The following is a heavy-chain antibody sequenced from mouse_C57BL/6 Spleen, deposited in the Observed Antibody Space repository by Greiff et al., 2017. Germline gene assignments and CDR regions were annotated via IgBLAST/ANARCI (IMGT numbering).Heavy chain of an antibody. Sequence: VQLQQSGPELVKPGASVKISCKASGYSFTGYYMNWVKQSPEKSLEWIGEINPSTGGTTYNQKFKAKATLTVDKSSSTAYMQLKSLTSEDSAVYYCARDYSNYGGAWFAYWGQGTLVTVSA. D-gene: IGHD2-5*01. J-gene: IGHJ3*01. CDR2: INPSTGGT. CDR1: GYSFTGYY. CDR3: ARDYSNYGGAWFAY. V-gene: IGHV1-42*01.